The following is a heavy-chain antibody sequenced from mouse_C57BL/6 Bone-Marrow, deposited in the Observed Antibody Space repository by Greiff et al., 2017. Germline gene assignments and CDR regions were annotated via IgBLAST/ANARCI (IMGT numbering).Heavy chain of an antibody. CDR1: GFTFSSYG. CDR3: ATTVVATNDY. J-gene: IGHJ2*01. D-gene: IGHD1-1*01. CDR2: ISSGGSYT. Sequence: EVQLVESGGDLVKPGGSLKLSCAASGFTFSSYGMSWVRQTPDKRLEWVATISSGGSYTYYPDSVKGRFTISRDNAKNTLYLHMSSLKSEDTAMYYCATTVVATNDYWGQGTTLTVSS. V-gene: IGHV5-6*01.